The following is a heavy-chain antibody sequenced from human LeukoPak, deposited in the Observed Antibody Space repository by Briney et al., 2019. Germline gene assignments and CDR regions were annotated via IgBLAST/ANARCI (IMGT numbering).Heavy chain of an antibody. Sequence: GGSLRLSCAASGFTFSSYAMSWVRQAPGKGLEWVSGISGSGDNTYYADSVKGRFTISRDNSKNTLYLQMNSLRAEDTAVYYCARESASSGLYYFDYWGQGTLVTVSS. V-gene: IGHV3-23*01. D-gene: IGHD6-19*01. CDR1: GFTFSSYA. J-gene: IGHJ4*02. CDR2: ISGSGDNT. CDR3: ARESASSGLYYFDY.